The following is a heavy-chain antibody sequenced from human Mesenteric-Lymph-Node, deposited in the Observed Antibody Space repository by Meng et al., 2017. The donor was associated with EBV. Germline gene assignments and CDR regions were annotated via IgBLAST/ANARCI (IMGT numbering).Heavy chain of an antibody. CDR3: ARVWGGYSFGLSDY. CDR2: IIPMFGTA. CDR1: GGIFSPYT. J-gene: IGHJ4*02. V-gene: IGHV1-69*01. D-gene: IGHD5-18*01. Sequence: VPSGAEVRKPGSSVKVSCKASGGIFSPYTITWVRQAPGQGLEWMGRIIPMFGTAKYAQNFQGRVTITADESTNTAYMELSSLRSDDTAVYYCARVWGGYSFGLSDYWGQGTLVTVSS.